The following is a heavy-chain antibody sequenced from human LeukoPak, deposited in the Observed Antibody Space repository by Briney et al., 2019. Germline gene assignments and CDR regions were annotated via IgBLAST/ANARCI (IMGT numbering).Heavy chain of an antibody. CDR2: INHSGGI. V-gene: IGHV4-34*01. CDR1: GGSFSDYH. CDR3: ARVSDIMISFGGGISYFDY. Sequence: PSETLSLTCALYGGSFSDYHWTWIRQPPGKGLEWIGEINHSGGIDYNPSLRSRLTISVDTSKKQFSLQLSSVTAADTGVYYCARVSDIMISFGGGISYFDYWGQGSLVTVSS. J-gene: IGHJ4*02. D-gene: IGHD3-16*02.